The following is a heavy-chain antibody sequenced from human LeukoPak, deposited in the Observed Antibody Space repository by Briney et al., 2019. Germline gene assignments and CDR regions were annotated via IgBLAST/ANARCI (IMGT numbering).Heavy chain of an antibody. CDR3: AKSREEIRGLDAFDI. CDR2: IYYSGST. CDR1: GGSISTGGYY. V-gene: IGHV4-31*03. Sequence: SETLSLTCTVSGGSISTGGYYWSWIRQHPGKGLEWIAYIYYSGSTYYNPSLKSRVTISVDTSKNQFSLKLSSVTAADTAVYYCAKSREEIRGLDAFDIWGQGTMVTVSS. D-gene: IGHD5-24*01. J-gene: IGHJ3*02.